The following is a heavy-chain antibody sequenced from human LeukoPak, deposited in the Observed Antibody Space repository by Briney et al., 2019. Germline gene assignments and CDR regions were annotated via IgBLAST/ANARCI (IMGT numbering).Heavy chain of an antibody. Sequence: GTSVKVSCKASGFTFTSSDMQWVRQARGQRLEWIGWIVVGSGNTNYAQKFQERVTITRDMSTSTAYMELSSLRSEDTAVYYCAARYASGYGYWGQGTLVTVSS. CDR3: AARYASGYGY. V-gene: IGHV1-58*02. D-gene: IGHD3-10*01. J-gene: IGHJ4*02. CDR1: GFTFTSSD. CDR2: IVVGSGNT.